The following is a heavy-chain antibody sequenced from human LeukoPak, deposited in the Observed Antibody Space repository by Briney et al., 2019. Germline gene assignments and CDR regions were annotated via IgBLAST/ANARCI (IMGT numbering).Heavy chain of an antibody. J-gene: IGHJ5*02. V-gene: IGHV4-34*01. CDR1: GGPFSGYY. D-gene: IGHD3-10*01. CDR3: ARVRGLITMVRGVIIRSWFDP. CDR2: INHSGST. Sequence: PSETLSLTCAVYGGPFSGYYWSWIRQPPGKGLEWIGEINHSGSTNYNPSLKSRVTISVDTSKNQFSLKLSSVTAADTAVYYCARVRGLITMVRGVIIRSWFDPWGQGTLVTVSS.